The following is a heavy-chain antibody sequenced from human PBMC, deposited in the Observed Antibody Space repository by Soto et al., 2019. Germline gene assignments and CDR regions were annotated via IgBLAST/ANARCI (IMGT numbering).Heavy chain of an antibody. CDR2: IFHEGNI. CDR3: ARHRVIRLGYYYYMDV. J-gene: IGHJ6*03. D-gene: IGHD2-21*01. CDR1: GGSIASSDW. Sequence: KTSETLSLTCAVSGGSIASSDWWNWVRQTPEKGLEWIGEIFHEGNIIYNPSLKSRVTISVDTSKNQFSLKLSSVTAADTAVYYCARHRVIRLGYYYYMDVWGKGTTVTVSS. V-gene: IGHV4-4*02.